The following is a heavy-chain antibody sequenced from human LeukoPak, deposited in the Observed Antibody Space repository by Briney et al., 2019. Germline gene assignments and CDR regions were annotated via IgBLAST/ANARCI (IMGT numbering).Heavy chain of an antibody. CDR2: IYTSGST. Sequence: SQTLSLTCTVSGGSISSGSYYWSWIRQPAGKGLGWIGRIYTSGSTNYNPSLKSRVTISVDTSKNQFSLKLSSVTAADTAVYYCASSKRDCGGDCYNSLAFDIWGQGTMVTVSS. CDR1: GGSISSGSYY. D-gene: IGHD2-21*01. CDR3: ASSKRDCGGDCYNSLAFDI. J-gene: IGHJ3*02. V-gene: IGHV4-61*02.